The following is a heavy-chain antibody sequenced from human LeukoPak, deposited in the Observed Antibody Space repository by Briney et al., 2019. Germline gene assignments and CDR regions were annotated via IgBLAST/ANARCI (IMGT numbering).Heavy chain of an antibody. V-gene: IGHV4-39*07. CDR1: GGSISSSSYY. D-gene: IGHD2-8*01. CDR2: IYYSGST. CDR3: ARGYCTNAVCSLGPTQA. J-gene: IGHJ4*02. Sequence: PSETLSLTCTVSGGSISSSSYYWGWIRQPPGKGLEWIGSIYYSGSTYYNPSLKSRVTKSVDTSKNQFSLKLSSVTAADTAVYYCARGYCTNAVCSLGPTQAWGQGTLVTVSS.